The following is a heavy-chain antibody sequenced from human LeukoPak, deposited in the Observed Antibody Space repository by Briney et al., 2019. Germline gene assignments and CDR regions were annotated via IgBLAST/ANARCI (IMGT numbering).Heavy chain of an antibody. Sequence: VASVKVSCKASGYTFTSYDINWVRQATGQGLEWMGWMNPNSGNTGYAQKFPGRVTMTRNTSISTAYMELSSLRSEDTAVYYCATPIKYYYDSSGYYSYGMDVWGQGTTVTVSS. CDR2: MNPNSGNT. V-gene: IGHV1-8*01. CDR1: GYTFTSYD. CDR3: ATPIKYYYDSSGYYSYGMDV. D-gene: IGHD3-22*01. J-gene: IGHJ6*02.